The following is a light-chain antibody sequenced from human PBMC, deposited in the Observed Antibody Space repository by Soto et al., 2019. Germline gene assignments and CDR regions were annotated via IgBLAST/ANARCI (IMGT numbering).Light chain of an antibody. CDR2: DAS. CDR3: HKYGSSPQT. Sequence: LLTQSPATLSVSPGDSATLSCRASQSVSSYLAWYQQKPGQAPRLLIYDASNRATGIPDRFSGSGSGTELTLTVDSLEPEDFAVYYCHKYGSSPQTCGRGTKVDIK. CDR1: QSVSSY. J-gene: IGKJ1*01. V-gene: IGKV3-11*01.